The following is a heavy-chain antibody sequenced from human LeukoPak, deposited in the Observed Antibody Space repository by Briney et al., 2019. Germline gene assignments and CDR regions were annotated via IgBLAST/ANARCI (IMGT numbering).Heavy chain of an antibody. CDR1: GYSFTSYW. J-gene: IGHJ6*02. Sequence: GESLKISCKGSGYSFTSYWIGWVRQMPGKGLEWMGIIYPGDSDTRYSPSFQGQVTISADKSISTAYLQWSSLKASDTAMYYCARATNRYYYYYGMDLWGQGTTVTVSS. V-gene: IGHV5-51*01. CDR3: ARATNRYYYYYGMDL. D-gene: IGHD1-14*01. CDR2: IYPGDSDT.